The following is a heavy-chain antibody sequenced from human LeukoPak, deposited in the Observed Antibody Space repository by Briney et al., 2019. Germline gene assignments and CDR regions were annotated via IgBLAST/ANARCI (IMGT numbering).Heavy chain of an antibody. CDR3: AKAPVTSCRGAFCYPFDY. CDR2: MSSSDDGR. D-gene: IGHD2-15*01. Sequence: GGSLRLSCATSGFSFSSYAMSWVRQAPGKGLEWVSAMSSSDDGRYYAASVRGRFTISRDTSRSTLYLQTNSLRVEDAAVYYCAKAPVTSCRGAFCYPFDYWGQGTLVTVSS. J-gene: IGHJ4*02. V-gene: IGHV3-23*01. CDR1: GFSFSSYA.